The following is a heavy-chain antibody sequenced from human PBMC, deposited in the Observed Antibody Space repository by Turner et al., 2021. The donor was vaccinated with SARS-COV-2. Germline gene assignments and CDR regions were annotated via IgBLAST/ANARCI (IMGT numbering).Heavy chain of an antibody. D-gene: IGHD3-3*01. J-gene: IGHJ6*02. Sequence: EVQLVVSGGVLVQPGGSLRLSCAVSGFTFRSNWMHWVRQAPGKGLEWVSGIYSGSSTYYEDSVKCRITISRDKSKKTLYMQINSQRAEDTAEYYCARDLMEVGGMDDWGQGTTVTVSS. CDR1: GFTFRSNW. CDR3: ARDLMEVGGMDD. V-gene: IGHV3-66*01. CDR2: IYSGSST.